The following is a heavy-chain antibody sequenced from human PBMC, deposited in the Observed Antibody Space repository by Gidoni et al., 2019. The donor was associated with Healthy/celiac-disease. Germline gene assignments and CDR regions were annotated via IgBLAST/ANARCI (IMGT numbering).Heavy chain of an antibody. D-gene: IGHD2-21*02. V-gene: IGHV1-18*01. CDR3: ARERGDCGGDCYSPSDV. CDR2: ISAYNGNT. J-gene: IGHJ6*02. CDR1: GYTFTSYG. Sequence: QVQLVQSGAEVKKPGASVKVYCKASGYTFTSYGISWVRQAPGQGLEWMGWISAYNGNTNYAQKLQGRGTMTTDTSTSTAYMELRSLRSDDTAVYYCARERGDCGGDCYSPSDVWGQGTTVTVSS.